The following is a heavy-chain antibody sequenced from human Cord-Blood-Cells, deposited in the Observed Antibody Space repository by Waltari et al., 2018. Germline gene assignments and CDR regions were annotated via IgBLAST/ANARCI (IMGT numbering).Heavy chain of an antibody. D-gene: IGHD3-3*01. Sequence: QVQMVQSGAEVKKRGASVKFSCKASAYTFTGYYMHWLRQAPGQGLEWTGRINPNRGGTNYAQKFQGRVTMTSDTSSSTAYMELSRLRSDDTAVYDCAMTIFGVVMTFDDWGQGTLVTVSS. V-gene: IGHV1-2*06. CDR2: INPNRGGT. CDR1: AYTFTGYY. CDR3: AMTIFGVVMTFDD. J-gene: IGHJ4*02.